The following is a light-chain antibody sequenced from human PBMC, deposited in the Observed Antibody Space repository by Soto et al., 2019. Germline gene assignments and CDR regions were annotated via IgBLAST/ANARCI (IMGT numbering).Light chain of an antibody. Sequence: EIVMTQSPATLSVSPGERATLSCRASQSISSKLAWYQQKPGQAPRLLIYGASTRATGIPVRFSGSGSGTEFTLTISSLQSEDFALYYCHQYNSWPPGTFGQGTKVDI. CDR1: QSISSK. CDR3: HQYNSWPPGT. CDR2: GAS. J-gene: IGKJ2*01. V-gene: IGKV3-15*01.